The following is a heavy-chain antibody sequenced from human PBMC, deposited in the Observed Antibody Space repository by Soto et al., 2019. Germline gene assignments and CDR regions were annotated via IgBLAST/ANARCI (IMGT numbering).Heavy chain of an antibody. J-gene: IGHJ6*04. Sequence: QVQLVESGGGVVQPGRSLRLSCAASGFTFSSYGMHWVRQAPGKGLEWVAVISYDGSNKYYADSVKGRFTISRDNSKNTRKLKKKSLRGEETVVYNWAKTPTEYSHCGRDFWGKGPPVPFPS. CDR1: GFTFSSYG. V-gene: IGHV3-30*18. CDR3: AKTPTEYSHCGRDF. CDR2: ISYDGSNK.